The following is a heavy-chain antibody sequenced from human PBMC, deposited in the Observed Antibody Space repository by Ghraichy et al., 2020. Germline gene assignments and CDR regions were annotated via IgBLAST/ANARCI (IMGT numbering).Heavy chain of an antibody. CDR2: IRSKANSYAT. CDR3: ILDLQVDTARVQVGGMDV. D-gene: IGHD5-18*01. CDR1: GFTFSGSA. V-gene: IGHV3-73*01. Sequence: GGSLRLSCAASGFTFSGSAMHWVRQASGKGLEWVGRIRSKANSYATAYAASVKGRFTISRDDSKNTAYLQMNSLKTEDTAVYYCILDLQVDTARVQVGGMDVWGQGTTVTVSS. J-gene: IGHJ6*02.